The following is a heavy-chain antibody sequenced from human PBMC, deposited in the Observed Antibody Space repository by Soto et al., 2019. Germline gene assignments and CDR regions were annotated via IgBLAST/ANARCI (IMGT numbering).Heavy chain of an antibody. V-gene: IGHV1-2*02. D-gene: IGHD1-1*01. CDR2: INPNSGDT. Sequence: ASVKVSCKASGYIFTGYHIHWVRQAPGRGLEWMGWINPNSGDTEYAQNFQGRVTMTRDTSFNLVYMEMSGLMSDATAVYYCARDARGTRGVVENDIWGKGTPFTVSS. CDR1: GYIFTGYH. CDR3: ARDARGTRGVVENDI. J-gene: IGHJ6*04.